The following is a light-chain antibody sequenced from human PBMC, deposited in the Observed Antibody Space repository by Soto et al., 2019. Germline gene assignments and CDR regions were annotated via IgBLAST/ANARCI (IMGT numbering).Light chain of an antibody. CDR1: TGDIGAFNY. Sequence: QSALTQPPSASGSTGQSVTISCTGTTGDIGAFNYVSWYQQRPGKAPKLIIYEVTRRPSGVPDRMFASKSDTTASLTVSGPQAEDEADYYCSTVADTISFVFGTGTKLTVL. J-gene: IGLJ1*01. CDR2: EVT. CDR3: STVADTISFV. V-gene: IGLV2-8*01.